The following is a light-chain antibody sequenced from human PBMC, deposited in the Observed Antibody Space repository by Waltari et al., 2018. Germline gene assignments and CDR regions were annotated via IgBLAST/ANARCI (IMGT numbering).Light chain of an antibody. V-gene: IGLV1-40*01. Sequence: QSVLTQPPSVSGAPGQRVTISCSGSSSNIGEGYDVHWYQQPTGTAPKLLIYGNSNRPAGVPDRFSGSKSCTSASLAITGLQAEDEADYYCQSYDRNLVIFGGGTKLTVL. J-gene: IGLJ2*01. CDR3: QSYDRNLVI. CDR2: GNS. CDR1: SSNIGEGYD.